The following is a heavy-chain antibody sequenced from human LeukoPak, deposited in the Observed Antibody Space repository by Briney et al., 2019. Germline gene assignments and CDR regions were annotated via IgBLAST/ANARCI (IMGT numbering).Heavy chain of an antibody. Sequence: RGSLRLSCAASGFTFSSYGMSWVRQAPGKGLEWVSAISGSGGSTYYADSVKGRFTISRDNSKNTLYLQMNSLRAEDTAVYYCAKPVGYDILTGYSPNPLFDYWGQGTLVTVSS. J-gene: IGHJ4*02. D-gene: IGHD3-9*01. CDR1: GFTFSSYG. V-gene: IGHV3-23*01. CDR3: AKPVGYDILTGYSPNPLFDY. CDR2: ISGSGGST.